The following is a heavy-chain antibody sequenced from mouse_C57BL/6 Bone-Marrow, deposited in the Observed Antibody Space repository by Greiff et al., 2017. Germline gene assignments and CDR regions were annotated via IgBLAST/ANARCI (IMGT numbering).Heavy chain of an antibody. Sequence: EVQGVESGGDLVKPGGSLKLSCAASGFTFSSYGMSWVRQTPDKRLEWVATISSGGSYTYYPDSVKGRFTISRDNAKNTLYLQMSSLKSEDTAMYYCAREEGYYGSSRMDYWGQGTSVTVSS. CDR3: AREEGYYGSSRMDY. CDR1: GFTFSSYG. V-gene: IGHV5-6*01. D-gene: IGHD1-1*01. J-gene: IGHJ4*01. CDR2: ISSGGSYT.